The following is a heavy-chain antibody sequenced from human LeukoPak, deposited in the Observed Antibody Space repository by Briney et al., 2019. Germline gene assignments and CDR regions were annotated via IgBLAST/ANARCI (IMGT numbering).Heavy chain of an antibody. CDR3: ARGGGGWNDVDY. CDR1: GGTFSSYA. D-gene: IGHD1-1*01. V-gene: IGHV1-69*05. J-gene: IGHJ4*02. Sequence: SVKVSCKASGGTFSSYAISWVRQAPGRGLEWMGRIIPIFGTANYAQKLQGRVTITTDESTSTAYMELSSLRSEDTAVYYCARGGGGWNDVDYWGQGTLVTVSS. CDR2: IIPIFGTA.